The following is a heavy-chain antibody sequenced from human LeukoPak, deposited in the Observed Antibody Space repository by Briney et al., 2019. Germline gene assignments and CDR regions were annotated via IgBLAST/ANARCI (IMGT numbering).Heavy chain of an antibody. CDR1: GFTFSNAW. CDR2: IKSKTDGGTT. Sequence: GGSLRLSCAASGFTFSNAWMSWVRQAPGKGLEWVGRIKSKTDGGTTDYAAPVKGRFTISRDDSKNTLYLQMNSLKTEDTAVYYCTTDLRGDRYYYGMDVWGQGTTVTVSS. D-gene: IGHD2-21*01. CDR3: TTDLRGDRYYYGMDV. J-gene: IGHJ6*02. V-gene: IGHV3-15*01.